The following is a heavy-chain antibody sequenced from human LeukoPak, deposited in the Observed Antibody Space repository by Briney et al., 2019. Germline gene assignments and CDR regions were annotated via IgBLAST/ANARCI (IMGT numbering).Heavy chain of an antibody. Sequence: GGSLRLSCAVSGFTFAVYAMRWGRHVPGEGLGWVSGINWNIDSIGYADSVKGRFSPSTDNAKNSLYLQINSLRAEDTPFYYCAINGGGYSGYGNFDYWGQGTLVTVSS. V-gene: IGHV3-9*01. D-gene: IGHD5-12*01. CDR2: INWNIDSI. CDR1: GFTFAVYA. CDR3: AINGGGYSGYGNFDY. J-gene: IGHJ4*02.